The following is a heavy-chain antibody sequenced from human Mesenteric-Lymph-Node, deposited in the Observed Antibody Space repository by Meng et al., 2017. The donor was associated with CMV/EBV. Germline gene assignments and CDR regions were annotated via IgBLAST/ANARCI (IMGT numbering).Heavy chain of an antibody. CDR2: IWYDGSNK. CDR1: GFTFDTYV. V-gene: IGHV3-33*06. CDR3: AKVPTPYDILALDF. J-gene: IGHJ4*02. D-gene: IGHD3-9*01. Sequence: GESLKISCVASGFTFDTYVMHWVRQAPGKGLEWVAVIWYDGSNKYYADSVKGRFTISRDNSKNTLYLQMNSLRAEDTAVYYCAKVPTPYDILALDFWGQGTLVTVSS.